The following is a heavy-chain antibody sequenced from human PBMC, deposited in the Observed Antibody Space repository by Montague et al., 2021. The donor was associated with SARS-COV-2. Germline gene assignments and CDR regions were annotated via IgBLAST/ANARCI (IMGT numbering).Heavy chain of an antibody. V-gene: IGHV4-39*01. CDR1: GDSINNSRYY. D-gene: IGHD3-10*01. J-gene: IGHJ3*02. Sequence: SETLSLTCSVSGDSINNSRYYWGWIRQPPGKGLEWIGTIYYSGSAYYNPSLESRVTISVDTSKDQFSLKLNSVTATDTAVYYCARLESTRGVIIRGAFHIWGQGTKVTVSS. CDR3: ARLESTRGVIIRGAFHI. CDR2: IYYSGSA.